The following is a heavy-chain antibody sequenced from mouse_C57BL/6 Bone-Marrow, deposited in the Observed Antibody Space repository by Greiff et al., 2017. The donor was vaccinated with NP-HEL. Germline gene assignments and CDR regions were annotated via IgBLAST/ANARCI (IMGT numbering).Heavy chain of an antibody. Sequence: QVQLKQPGAELVKPGASVKLSCKASGYTSTSYWMHWVKQRPGRGLEWIGRIDPNSGGTKYNEKFKSKATLTVDKPSSTAYMQLSSLTSEDSAVYYCAREEASLGGSSPAWFAYWGQGTLVTVSA. CDR3: AREEASLGGSSPAWFAY. J-gene: IGHJ3*01. CDR2: IDPNSGGT. D-gene: IGHD1-1*01. CDR1: GYTSTSYW. V-gene: IGHV1-72*01.